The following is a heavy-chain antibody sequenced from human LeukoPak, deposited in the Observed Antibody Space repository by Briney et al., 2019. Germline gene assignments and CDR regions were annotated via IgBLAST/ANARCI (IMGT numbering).Heavy chain of an antibody. J-gene: IGHJ6*02. Sequence: GRSLRLSCAASGFTFSSYGMHWVRQAPGKGLEWVAVISYDGSNKYYADSVKGRFTISRDNSKNTLYLQMNSLRAEDTALYYCAKDGCSGGSCHYYGMDVWGQGTTVTVSS. CDR3: AKDGCSGGSCHYYGMDV. V-gene: IGHV3-30*18. CDR1: GFTFSSYG. CDR2: ISYDGSNK. D-gene: IGHD2-15*01.